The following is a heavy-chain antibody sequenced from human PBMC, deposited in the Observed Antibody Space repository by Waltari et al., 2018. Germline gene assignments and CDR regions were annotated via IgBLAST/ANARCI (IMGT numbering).Heavy chain of an antibody. CDR3: ARNEGYQLPSGMDV. D-gene: IGHD2-2*01. CDR2: INPNSGGT. V-gene: IGHV1-2*06. Sequence: QVQLVQSGAEVKKPGASVKVSCKASGYTFTGYYMHWVRQAPGQGLEGMGRINPNSGGTNYAQKLQGRGTMTRDTSSSKAYMELSRLRSDDTAVYYCARNEGYQLPSGMDVWGQGTTVTVSS. J-gene: IGHJ6*02. CDR1: GYTFTGYY.